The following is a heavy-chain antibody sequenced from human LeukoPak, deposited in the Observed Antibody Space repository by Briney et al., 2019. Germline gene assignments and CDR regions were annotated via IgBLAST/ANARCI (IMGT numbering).Heavy chain of an antibody. CDR2: ISDDGSNK. CDR1: GFTFSSYA. D-gene: IGHD1-26*01. J-gene: IGHJ4*02. V-gene: IGHV3-30-3*01. CDR3: ARLNSGSYLDY. Sequence: GGSLRLSCAASGFTFSSYAMHWVRQAPGRGLEWVAVISDDGSNKYYADSVKGRFTISRDNSKNTLYLQMNSLRAEDTAVYYCARLNSGSYLDYWAQGTLVTVSS.